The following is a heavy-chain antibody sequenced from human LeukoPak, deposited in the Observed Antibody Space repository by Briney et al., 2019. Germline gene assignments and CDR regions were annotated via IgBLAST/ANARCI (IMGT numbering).Heavy chain of an antibody. J-gene: IGHJ4*02. V-gene: IGHV1-18*01. D-gene: IGHD3-22*01. CDR1: GYTFTSYG. Sequence: ASVKVSCKASGYTFTSYGISWVRQAPGQGLEWMGWISAYNGNTNYAQKLQGRVTMTTDTSTSTAYMELRSLRSEDTAVYYCARGLGSYDSSEHTWPMISFWGQGTQVTVSS. CDR3: ARGLGSYDSSEHTWPMISF. CDR2: ISAYNGNT.